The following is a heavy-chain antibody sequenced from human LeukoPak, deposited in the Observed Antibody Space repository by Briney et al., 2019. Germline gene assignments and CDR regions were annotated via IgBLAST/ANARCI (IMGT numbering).Heavy chain of an antibody. D-gene: IGHD5-18*01. CDR2: INHSGSA. V-gene: IGHV4-34*01. Sequence: SETLSLTCAVYVGSFSGYYWSWVRQPPGKGLEWIGEINHSGSANYNPSLRSRVTISVDTSKNQFSLKLSSVTAADTALYYCARVGSASYGANHYYYYYMDVWARGTTVTVSS. CDR1: VGSFSGYY. CDR3: ARVGSASYGANHYYYYYMDV. J-gene: IGHJ6*03.